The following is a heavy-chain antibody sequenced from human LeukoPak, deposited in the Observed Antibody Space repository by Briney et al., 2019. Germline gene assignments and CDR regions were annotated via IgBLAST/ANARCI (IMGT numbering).Heavy chain of an antibody. CDR3: ARGRYNWNADYYMDV. D-gene: IGHD1-1*01. CDR2: INPSGGSI. J-gene: IGHJ6*03. Sequence: ASVKVSCKASGYTFTGYYMHWVRQAPGQGLEWMGIINPSGGSISYAQKFQGRVTMTRDTSTSTVYMELSSLRSEDTAVYYCARGRYNWNADYYMDVWGKGTTVTISS. V-gene: IGHV1-46*01. CDR1: GYTFTGYY.